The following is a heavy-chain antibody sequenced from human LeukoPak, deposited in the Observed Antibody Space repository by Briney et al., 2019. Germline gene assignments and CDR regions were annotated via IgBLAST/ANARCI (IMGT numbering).Heavy chain of an antibody. D-gene: IGHD1-26*01. J-gene: IGHJ4*02. CDR3: ARVGATHFDY. CDR2: IYYSGST. V-gene: IGHV4-39*01. Sequence: PSETLSLTCTVSGGSISSYYWGWIRQPPGKGLEWIGSIYYSGSTYYNPSLKSRVTISVDTSKNQFSLKLSSVTAADTAVYYCARVGATHFDYWGQGTLVTVSS. CDR1: GGSISSYY.